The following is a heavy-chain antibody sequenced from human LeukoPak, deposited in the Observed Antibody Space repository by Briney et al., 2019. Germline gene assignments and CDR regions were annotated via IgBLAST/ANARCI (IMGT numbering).Heavy chain of an antibody. CDR2: IKQDGSEK. Sequence: GGSLRLSCAASGFTFSSYWMSWVRQAPGKGLEWVANIKQDGSEKYYVDSVKGRFTISRDNAKNSLYLQMNSLRAEDTAVYYCARDGRFLEWLSSFDYYYYGMDVWGQGTTVTVSS. CDR3: ARDGRFLEWLSSFDYYYYGMDV. J-gene: IGHJ6*02. V-gene: IGHV3-7*01. CDR1: GFTFSSYW. D-gene: IGHD3-3*01.